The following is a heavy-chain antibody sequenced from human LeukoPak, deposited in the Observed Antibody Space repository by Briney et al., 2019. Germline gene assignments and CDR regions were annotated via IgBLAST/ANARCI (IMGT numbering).Heavy chain of an antibody. CDR3: ARDSGEGTFDP. CDR1: GFTFSSYG. D-gene: IGHD1-14*01. Sequence: GGSLRLSCAASGFTFSSYGMHWVRQAPGKGLEWVAVIWYDGSNKYYADSVKGRFTISRDNSKNKLYLQMNSLRAEDTAVYYCARDSGEGTFDPWGQGTLVTVSS. J-gene: IGHJ5*02. CDR2: IWYDGSNK. V-gene: IGHV3-33*01.